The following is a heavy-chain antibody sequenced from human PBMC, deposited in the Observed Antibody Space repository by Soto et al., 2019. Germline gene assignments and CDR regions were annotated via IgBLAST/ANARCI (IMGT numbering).Heavy chain of an antibody. CDR2: IYSGGST. D-gene: IGHD3-16*01. CDR1: GFTVSSNY. V-gene: IGHV3-66*02. CDR3: AREFGDRDY. J-gene: IGHJ4*02. Sequence: GESLKISCAASGFTVSSNYMSWVRQAPGKGLEWVSVIYSGGSTYYADSVKGRFTISRDNSKNTLYLQMNSLRAEDTAVYYCAREFGDRDYWGQGTLVTVSS.